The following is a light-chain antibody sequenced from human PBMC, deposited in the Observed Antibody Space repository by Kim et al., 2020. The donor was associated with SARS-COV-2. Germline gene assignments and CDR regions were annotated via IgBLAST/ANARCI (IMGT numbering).Light chain of an antibody. J-gene: IGLJ3*02. CDR1: SNNVGNQG. Sequence: QAGLTQPPSVSKGLRQTATLTCTGNSNNVGNQGAAWLQQHQGHPPKLLSYRNNNRPSGISERLSASRSGNTASLTITGLQPEDEADYYCSAWDSSLSAPNWVFGGGTQLTVL. V-gene: IGLV10-54*01. CDR2: RNN. CDR3: SAWDSSLSAPNWV.